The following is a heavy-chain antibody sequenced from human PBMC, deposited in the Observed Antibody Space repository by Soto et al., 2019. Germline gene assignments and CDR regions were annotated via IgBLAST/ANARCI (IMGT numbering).Heavy chain of an antibody. V-gene: IGHV4-38-2*01. CDR2: IYHSGTT. CDR3: ARGRPSRGYSYGYYFDY. D-gene: IGHD5-18*01. J-gene: IGHJ4*02. CDR1: GGSISSGYY. Sequence: SETLSLTCAVSGGSISSGYYWAWIRQPPGKGLEWIGSIYHSGTTYYNPSLKSRVTISVDTSENQFALKLSSVTAADSAVYYCARGRPSRGYSYGYYFDYWGQGTLVTVSS.